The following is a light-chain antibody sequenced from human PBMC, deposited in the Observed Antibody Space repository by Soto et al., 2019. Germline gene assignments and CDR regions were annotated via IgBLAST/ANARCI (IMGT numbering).Light chain of an antibody. CDR2: KVS. Sequence: QSVLTQPASVSGSPGQSITIPCTGTSSDIGGYNFVSWYQQHPGRAPTLVIYKVSDRPSGVSSRFSASKSGNTASLTISGLQAEDEADYYCSSYSISDTPYVFGGGTKLTVL. CDR1: SSDIGGYNF. V-gene: IGLV2-14*01. CDR3: SSYSISDTPYV. J-gene: IGLJ1*01.